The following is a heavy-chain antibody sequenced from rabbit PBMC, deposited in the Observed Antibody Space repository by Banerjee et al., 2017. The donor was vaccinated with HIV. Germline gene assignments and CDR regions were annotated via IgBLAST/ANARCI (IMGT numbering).Heavy chain of an antibody. CDR2: INSNTGNT. CDR1: GFSFNNKYV. V-gene: IGHV1S45*01. J-gene: IGHJ4*01. D-gene: IGHD7-1*01. CDR3: ASSTDNGSNL. Sequence: QEQLVESGGGLVKPGASLTLTCTASGFSFNNKYVMCCVRQAPGKGLEWIACINSNTGNTVYASWAKGPFTISKTSSTTVTLQMTSLTAADTATYFCASSTDNGSNLWGQGTLVTVS.